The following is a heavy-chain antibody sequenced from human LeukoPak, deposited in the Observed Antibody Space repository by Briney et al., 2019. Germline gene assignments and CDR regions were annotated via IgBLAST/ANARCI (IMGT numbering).Heavy chain of an antibody. CDR1: GYTFTSYD. Sequence: ASVKVSCKASGYTFTSYDINWVRQATGQGLEWMGWMNPNSGNTGYAQKFQGRVTMTRNTSISTAYMELSSLRSEDTAVYYCARGWYRSGGYTDNFAPWGQGTLVTVSS. CDR3: ARGWYRSGGYTDNFAP. CDR2: MNPNSGNT. V-gene: IGHV1-8*01. J-gene: IGHJ5*02. D-gene: IGHD6-25*01.